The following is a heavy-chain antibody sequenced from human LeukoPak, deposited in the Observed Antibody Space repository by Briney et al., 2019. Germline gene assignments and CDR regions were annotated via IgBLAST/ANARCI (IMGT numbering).Heavy chain of an antibody. Sequence: PGRSLRLSCAASGFTFSSYGMHWVRQAPGKGLEWVAVISYDGSNKYYADSVKGRFTISRGNSKNTLYLQMNSLRAEDTAVYYCAKGLGSSFPAAIDYWGQGTLVTVSS. D-gene: IGHD6-13*01. CDR2: ISYDGSNK. CDR3: AKGLGSSFPAAIDY. V-gene: IGHV3-30*18. CDR1: GFTFSSYG. J-gene: IGHJ4*02.